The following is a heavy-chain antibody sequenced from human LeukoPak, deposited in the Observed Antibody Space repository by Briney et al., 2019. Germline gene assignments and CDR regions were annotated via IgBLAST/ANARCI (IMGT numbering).Heavy chain of an antibody. CDR2: IRVSDET. V-gene: IGHV3-23*01. CDR3: AKVLGNYDY. CDR1: GFTFSNYA. D-gene: IGHD2-8*02. Sequence: GGSLRLSCAASGFTFSNYAMNWVRQAPGKGLEWVSGIRVSDETYYADSVKGRFTISRANSESTLYLQMSGLRAEDTAVYYCAKVLGNYDYWGQGTLVTVSS. J-gene: IGHJ4*02.